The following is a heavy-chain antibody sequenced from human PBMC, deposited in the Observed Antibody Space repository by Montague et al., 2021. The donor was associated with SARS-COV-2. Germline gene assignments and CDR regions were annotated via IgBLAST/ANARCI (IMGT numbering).Heavy chain of an antibody. CDR3: ARRYYDGSGNYALGLAFDI. J-gene: IGHJ3*02. V-gene: IGHV4-31*03. CDR1: GGSINSGGYY. Sequence: TLSLTCTVSGGSINSGGYYWSWLRQHPGQGLEWIGYVYYTGSTYYXXXLESRVSISVDTSKNQFSLKLRSVTAADRAVYYCARRYYDGSGNYALGLAFDIWGQGTMVTVSS. CDR2: VYYTGST. D-gene: IGHD3-22*01.